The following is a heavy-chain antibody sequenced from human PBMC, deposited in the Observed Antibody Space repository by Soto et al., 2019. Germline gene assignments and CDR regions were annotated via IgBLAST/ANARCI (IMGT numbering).Heavy chain of an antibody. J-gene: IGHJ6*02. D-gene: IGHD2-2*02. CDR2: IWDDGSSR. CDR3: ASSIGFCNSHRCYTDFYGMDV. V-gene: IGHV3-33*01. Sequence: PGGSLRLSCAASGFSFSTHAMHWVRQAPGKGLEWVAVIWDDGSSRYYADSVKGRFTISRDNSKNTLNLQLNSLRAADTALYYCASSIGFCNSHRCYTDFYGMDVWGQGTTVTVSS. CDR1: GFSFSTHA.